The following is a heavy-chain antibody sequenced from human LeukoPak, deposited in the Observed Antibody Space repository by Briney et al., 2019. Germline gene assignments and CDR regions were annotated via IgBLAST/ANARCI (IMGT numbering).Heavy chain of an antibody. CDR1: GFTC. CDR2: ISGSRSYI. Sequence: PGGSLRLSCAASGFTCMNWVRQAPGKGLEWVSSISGSRSYIYYADSVKGRFTISRDNAKNSLYLQMNSLRAEDDTAVYYCARGFGGSIPYSYYYYLDVWGKGTTVTVSS. V-gene: IGHV3-21*01. J-gene: IGHJ6*03. CDR3: ARGFGGSIPYSYYYYLDV. D-gene: IGHD6-25*01.